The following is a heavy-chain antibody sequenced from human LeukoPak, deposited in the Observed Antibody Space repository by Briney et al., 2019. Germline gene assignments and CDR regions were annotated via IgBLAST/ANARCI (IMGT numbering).Heavy chain of an antibody. J-gene: IGHJ5*02. CDR3: AGRKRFGELMLWWFDP. V-gene: IGHV4-34*01. D-gene: IGHD3-10*01. CDR2: INHSGST. Sequence: PSETLSLTCAVYGGSFSGYYWSWIRQPPGKGLEWIGEINHSGSTNYNPSLKSRVTISVDTSKNQFSLKLSSVTAADTAVYYGAGRKRFGELMLWWFDPWGEGTLVTVSS. CDR1: GGSFSGYY.